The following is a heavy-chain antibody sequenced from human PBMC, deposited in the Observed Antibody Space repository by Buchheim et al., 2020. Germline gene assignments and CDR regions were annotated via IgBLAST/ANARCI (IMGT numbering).Heavy chain of an antibody. J-gene: IGHJ6*03. CDR3: AKATDSSSSSYYYYMDV. CDR1: GFTFSSYA. Sequence: EVQLLESGGGLIQPGGSLRLSCAASGFTFSSYAMSWVRQAPGKGLEWVSAISGSGDITYYADSVKGRFTISRDNSKNTLYLQLHSLRAEDTAVYYCAKATDSSSSSYYYYMDVWGKGTT. CDR2: ISGSGDIT. V-gene: IGHV3-23*01. D-gene: IGHD6-6*01.